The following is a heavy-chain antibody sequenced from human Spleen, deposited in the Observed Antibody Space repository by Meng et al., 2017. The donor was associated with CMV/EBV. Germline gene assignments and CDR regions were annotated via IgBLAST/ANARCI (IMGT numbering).Heavy chain of an antibody. CDR1: GFPFSSYW. CDR2: IKEDGSEK. CDR3: VKLFDY. J-gene: IGHJ4*02. V-gene: IGHV3-7*01. D-gene: IGHD3-10*01. Sequence: GGSLRLSCAVSGFPFSSYWMTWVRQAPGKGLEWVANIKEDGSEKNYVDSVKGRFTISRDNAKNSLFLQMNSLRAEDTAVYYCVKLFDYWGQGTLVTVSS.